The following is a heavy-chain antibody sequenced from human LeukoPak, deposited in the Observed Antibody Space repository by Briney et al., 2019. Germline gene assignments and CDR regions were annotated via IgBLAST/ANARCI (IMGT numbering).Heavy chain of an antibody. CDR3: ARVKRVLITANDAFDI. V-gene: IGHV4-59*01. CDR1: GGSISTYY. Sequence: SETLSLTCTVSGGSISTYYWSWIRQPPGKGLEWIGNIYYSGSSNYNPSLKSRVTISVDTSKNQFSVKLSSVTAADTAVYYCARVKRVLITANDAFDIWGQGTTVTVSS. J-gene: IGHJ3*02. CDR2: IYYSGSS. D-gene: IGHD1-20*01.